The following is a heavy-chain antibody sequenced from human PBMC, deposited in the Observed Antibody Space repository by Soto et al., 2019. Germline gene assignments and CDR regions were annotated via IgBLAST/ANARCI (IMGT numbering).Heavy chain of an antibody. Sequence: SVKVSCKASGGTFSSYAISWVRQAPGQGLEWMGGIIPIFGTANYAQKFQGRVTITADESTSTAYMELSSLRSEDTAVYYCARRGPYSSGYYYGMDVWGQGSTVTVSS. D-gene: IGHD3-22*01. V-gene: IGHV1-69*13. J-gene: IGHJ6*02. CDR2: IIPIFGTA. CDR3: ARRGPYSSGYYYGMDV. CDR1: GGTFSSYA.